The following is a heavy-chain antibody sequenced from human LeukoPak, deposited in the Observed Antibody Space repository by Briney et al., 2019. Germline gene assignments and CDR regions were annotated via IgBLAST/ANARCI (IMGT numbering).Heavy chain of an antibody. J-gene: IGHJ4*02. V-gene: IGHV3-30*18. Sequence: GVSLRLYCAASGFTFDTYGIHLVRQAPGKGLAPVAVISHDGVDKYYADSVKGRFTISRDNSKNTVSLQVNSLRAEDTAAYYCAKGGYCSATRCYVGKGMDDWGQGTLVTVSS. CDR3: AKGGYCSATRCYVGKGMDD. CDR2: ISHDGVDK. CDR1: GFTFDTYG. D-gene: IGHD2-2*01.